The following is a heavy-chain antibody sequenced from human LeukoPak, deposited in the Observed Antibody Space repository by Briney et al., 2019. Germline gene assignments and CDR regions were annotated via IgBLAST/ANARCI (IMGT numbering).Heavy chain of an antibody. Sequence: PSETLSLTCAVYGGSFSGYYWSWIRQPPGKGLEWIGEINHSGSTNYNPSLKSRVTISVDTSKNQFSLKLSSVTAADTAVYYCARDSRYGGNFDYWGQGTLVTVSS. CDR2: INHSGST. CDR1: GGSFSGYY. CDR3: ARDSRYGGNFDY. V-gene: IGHV4-34*01. J-gene: IGHJ4*02. D-gene: IGHD4-23*01.